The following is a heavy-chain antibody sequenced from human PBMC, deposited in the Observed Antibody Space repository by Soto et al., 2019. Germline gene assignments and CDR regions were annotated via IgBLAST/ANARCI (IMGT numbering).Heavy chain of an antibody. CDR3: AKKGGGDYILGY. V-gene: IGHV2-5*02. J-gene: IGHJ4*02. Sequence: QITLKESGPTLVKPTQTLTLTCTFSGFSLSTNGVGVGWIRQPPGKALEWLALIYWDDSKEYSPSLKSRLTITKDTSTNQGAITMTNMDPVDTATYYCAKKGGGDYILGYWCQGTLVTVSS. CDR2: IYWDDSK. CDR1: GFSLSTNGVG. D-gene: IGHD4-17*01.